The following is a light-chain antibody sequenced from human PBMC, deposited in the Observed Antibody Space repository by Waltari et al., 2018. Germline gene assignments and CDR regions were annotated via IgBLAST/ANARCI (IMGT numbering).Light chain of an antibody. CDR3: GTWDSSLSYVV. CDR2: DNN. Sequence: QSVLTQPPSVSAAPAQTVTIHCTGSSTNIGTNYVSCYQQLPGTAPQLLIYDNNKRPSGIPDRFSVSKSGTSATLGITGLQTGDEADYYCGTWDSSLSYVVFGGVTKLTVL. J-gene: IGLJ2*01. CDR1: STNIGTNY. V-gene: IGLV1-51*01.